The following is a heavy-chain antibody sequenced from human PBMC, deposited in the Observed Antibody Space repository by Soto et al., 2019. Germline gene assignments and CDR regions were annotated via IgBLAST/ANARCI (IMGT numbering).Heavy chain of an antibody. CDR2: ISSSSSYI. D-gene: IGHD2-15*01. CDR1: GFTFSSYS. J-gene: IGHJ4*02. V-gene: IGHV3-21*01. Sequence: EVQLVESGGGLVKPGGSLRLSCAASGFTFSSYSMNWVRQAPGKGLEGVSSISSSSSYIYYADSVKGRFTISRDNAKNSLYLQMNSLRAEDTAVYYCARDLGYCSGGSCLGAVAYFDYWGQGTLVTVSS. CDR3: ARDLGYCSGGSCLGAVAYFDY.